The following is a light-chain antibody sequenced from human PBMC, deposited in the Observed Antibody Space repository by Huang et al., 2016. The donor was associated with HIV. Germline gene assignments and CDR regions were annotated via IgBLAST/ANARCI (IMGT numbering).Light chain of an antibody. CDR3: QQYNNWPIT. V-gene: IGKV3-15*01. J-gene: IGKJ5*01. Sequence: EIVVTQSPAILSVSPGERVTLPCRASQTIRSYLAWYQQKPGQAPRPLIYGASTRATGSPAKFSGSGSGTEFTLTISSLQSEDSAVYCCQQYNNWPITFGQGTRLEIK. CDR1: QTIRSY. CDR2: GAS.